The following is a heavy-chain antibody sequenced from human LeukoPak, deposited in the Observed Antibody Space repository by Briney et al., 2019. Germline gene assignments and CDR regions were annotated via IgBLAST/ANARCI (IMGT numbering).Heavy chain of an antibody. CDR2: INTNTGNP. Sequence: ASVKVSCKASGYTFTSYAMNWVRQAPGQGLEWMGWINTNTGNPTYAQGFTGRFVFSLDTSVSTAYLQISSLKAEDTAVYYCALNAMVRGARKYYGMDVWGQGTTVTVSS. V-gene: IGHV7-4-1*02. D-gene: IGHD3-10*01. J-gene: IGHJ6*02. CDR1: GYTFTSYA. CDR3: ALNAMVRGARKYYGMDV.